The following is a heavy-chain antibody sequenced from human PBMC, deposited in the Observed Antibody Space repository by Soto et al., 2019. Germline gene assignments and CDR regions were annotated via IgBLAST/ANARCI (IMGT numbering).Heavy chain of an antibody. V-gene: IGHV3-21*01. J-gene: IGHJ6*02. Sequence: WGSLRLSCAASGFTFSSYSMNWVRQAPGKGLEWVSSISSSSSYIYYADSVKGRFTISRDNAKNSLYLQMNSLRVEDTAVYYCASFCVGGWEVDYLYGMVVWDPEPKVAVYS. CDR1: GFTFSSYS. CDR2: ISSSSSYI. D-gene: IGHD6-19*01. CDR3: ASFCVGGWEVDYLYGMVV.